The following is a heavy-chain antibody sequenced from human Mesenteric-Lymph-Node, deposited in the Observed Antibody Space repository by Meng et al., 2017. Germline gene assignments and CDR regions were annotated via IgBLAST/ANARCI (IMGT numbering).Heavy chain of an antibody. V-gene: IGHV4-34*01. D-gene: IGHD2-15*01. Sequence: QVQLQHWGAGQLKPSETLSLTCAVYFGSFSGYSWNWIRQSPGKGLEWIGDINHSGSTNYNPSLKSRVTISVDTSKNHFSLKLSYVTAADTAVYYCARDQGGAGAYWGQGTLVTVSS. J-gene: IGHJ4*02. CDR1: FGSFSGYS. CDR2: INHSGST. CDR3: ARDQGGAGAY.